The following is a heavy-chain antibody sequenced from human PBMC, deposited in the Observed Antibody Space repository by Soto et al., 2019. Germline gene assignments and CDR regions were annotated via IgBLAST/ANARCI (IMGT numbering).Heavy chain of an antibody. CDR3: ARDIVVVVAATGAFAGSRGFEP. Sequence: QVQLVQSGAEVKKPGSSVKVSCKASGGTFSSYTISWVRQAPGQGLEWMGRIIPILGIANYAQKFQGRVTITADKSTSTAYMELSSLRSEDTAVYYCARDIVVVVAATGAFAGSRGFEPWGQGTLVTVSS. CDR2: IIPILGIA. V-gene: IGHV1-69*08. J-gene: IGHJ5*02. CDR1: GGTFSSYT. D-gene: IGHD2-15*01.